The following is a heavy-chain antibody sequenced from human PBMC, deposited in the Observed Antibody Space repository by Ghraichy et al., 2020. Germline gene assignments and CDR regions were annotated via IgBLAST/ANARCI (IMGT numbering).Heavy chain of an antibody. Sequence: SGPTLVKPTHTLTLTCTFSGFSLSTSGVSVGWIRQPPGKALEWLALIYWDNDIRYSPSLKSRLTITKDTSKNQVVLTLTNVDPVDTATYYCAHALTYGRWWFHNWFDHWGQGTLVTVSS. V-gene: IGHV2-5*02. CDR2: IYWDNDI. J-gene: IGHJ5*02. CDR1: GFSLSTSGVS. CDR3: AHALTYGRWWFHNWFDH. D-gene: IGHD2-15*01.